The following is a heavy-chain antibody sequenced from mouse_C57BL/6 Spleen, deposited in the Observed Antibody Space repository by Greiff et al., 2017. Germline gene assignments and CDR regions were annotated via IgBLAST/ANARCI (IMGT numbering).Heavy chain of an antibody. V-gene: IGHV1-55*01. D-gene: IGHD1-3*01. CDR1: GYTFTSYW. CDR3: ARSGSSGHYFDY. J-gene: IGHJ2*01. Sequence: QVHVKQSGAELVKPGASVKMSCKASGYTFTSYWITWVKQRPGQGLEWIGDIYPGSGSTNYNEKFKSKATLTVDTSSSTAYMQLSSLTSEDSAVYYCARSGSSGHYFDYWGQGTTLTVSS. CDR2: IYPGSGST.